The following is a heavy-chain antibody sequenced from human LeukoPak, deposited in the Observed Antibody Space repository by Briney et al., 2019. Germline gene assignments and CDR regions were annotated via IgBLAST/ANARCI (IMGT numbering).Heavy chain of an antibody. Sequence: PGGSLRLSCAASGFTFSSYSMNWVRQAPGKGLEWVSSISSSSSYIYYADSVKGRFTISRDNAKNSLYLQMNSLRAEDTAVYYCARSLYSSGSSTFDYWGQGTLVTVSS. D-gene: IGHD6-19*01. V-gene: IGHV3-21*01. J-gene: IGHJ4*02. CDR3: ARSLYSSGSSTFDY. CDR2: ISSSSSYI. CDR1: GFTFSSYS.